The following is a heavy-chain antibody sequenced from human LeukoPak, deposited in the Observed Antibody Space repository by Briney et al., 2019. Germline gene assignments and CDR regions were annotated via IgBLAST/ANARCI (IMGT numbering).Heavy chain of an antibody. D-gene: IGHD2-2*01. J-gene: IGHJ3*02. Sequence: AEPLSLTCSVSGGSISTYYLSWIRQPPGKGLEWIGYIYYSGRTNYNPSLKSRLTITVDTSNNQFFLKLSSVTAADRAVYYCARLRYCSSTSCYAPGDAFDIWGHGAVVAVSS. CDR1: GGSISTYY. V-gene: IGHV4-59*08. CDR2: IYYSGRT. CDR3: ARLRYCSSTSCYAPGDAFDI.